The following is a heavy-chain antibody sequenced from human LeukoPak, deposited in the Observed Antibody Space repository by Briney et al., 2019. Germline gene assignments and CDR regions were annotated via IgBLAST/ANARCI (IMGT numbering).Heavy chain of an antibody. J-gene: IGHJ4*02. D-gene: IGHD6-19*01. V-gene: IGHV3-23*01. CDR1: GFTFSNYA. Sequence: PGGSLRLSCAASGFTFSNYAMSWVRQAPGKGLEWVSGISSSGGSTNSADSVKGRFTISRDNSKNTLYLQMNSLRAEDTAEYYCAKDSNGWYQRGSNYFDYWGQGTLVTVSS. CDR3: AKDSNGWYQRGSNYFDY. CDR2: ISSSGGST.